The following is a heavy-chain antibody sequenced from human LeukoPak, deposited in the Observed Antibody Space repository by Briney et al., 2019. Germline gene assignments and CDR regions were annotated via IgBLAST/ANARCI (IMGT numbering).Heavy chain of an antibody. CDR2: INTNTGNP. D-gene: IGHD2-2*02. CDR3: AREVCSSTSCHRDY. CDR1: GYTFTGYY. J-gene: IGHJ4*02. Sequence: ASVKVSCKASGYTFTGYYMHWVRQAPGQGLEWMGWINTNTGNPTYAQGFTGRFVLSLDTSVSTAYLQISSLKAEDTAVYYCAREVCSSTSCHRDYWGQGTLVTVSS. V-gene: IGHV7-4-1*02.